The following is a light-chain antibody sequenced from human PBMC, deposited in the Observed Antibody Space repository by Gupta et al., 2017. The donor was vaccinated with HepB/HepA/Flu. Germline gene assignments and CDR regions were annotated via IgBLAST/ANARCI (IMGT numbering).Light chain of an antibody. CDR2: GNS. CDR1: SSNIGAGYD. V-gene: IGLV1-40*01. CDR3: QSHDSTLSAWV. Sequence: QSVLTQPPSVSGAPGQRVTISCTGSSSNIGAGYDVHWYQQLPGTAPKLLIYGNSNRPSGVPDRFSGSKSGTSASLAIXGXQAEDEXDYYCQSHDSTLSAWVFGGGTKLTVL. J-gene: IGLJ3*02.